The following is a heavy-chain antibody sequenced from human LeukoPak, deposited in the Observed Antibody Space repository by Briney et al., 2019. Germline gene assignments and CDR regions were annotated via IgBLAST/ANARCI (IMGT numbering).Heavy chain of an antibody. V-gene: IGHV3-11*01. CDR1: GLTFSDYY. Sequence: GGSLRLSCAASGLTFSDYYMSWIRQAPGKGLEWVSYISSSGSTIYYADSVKGRFTISRDNAKNSLYLQMNSLRAEDTAVYYCARDLNYYDSSSYYWGQGTLVTVSS. CDR2: ISSSGSTI. D-gene: IGHD3-22*01. J-gene: IGHJ4*02. CDR3: ARDLNYYDSSSYY.